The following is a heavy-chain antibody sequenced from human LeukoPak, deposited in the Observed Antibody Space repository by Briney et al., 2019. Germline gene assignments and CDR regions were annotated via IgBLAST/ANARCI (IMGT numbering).Heavy chain of an antibody. V-gene: IGHV3-30*18. D-gene: IGHD3-16*01. J-gene: IGHJ6*02. CDR2: ISYDGSNK. CDR3: AKAQDYRYYYGMDV. CDR1: GFTFSSYG. Sequence: PGRSLRLSCAASGFTFSSYGMHWVRQAPGKGLEWVAVISYDGSNKYYADSVKGRFTISRDNSKNTLYLQMNSLRAEDTAVYYCAKAQDYRYYYGMDVWGQGTTVTVSS.